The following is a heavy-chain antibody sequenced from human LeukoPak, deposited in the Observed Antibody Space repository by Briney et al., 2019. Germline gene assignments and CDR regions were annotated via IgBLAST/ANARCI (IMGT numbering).Heavy chain of an antibody. J-gene: IGHJ6*03. CDR2: IKQDGSEK. D-gene: IGHD4-23*01. V-gene: IGHV3-7*01. Sequence: GGSLRLSCTVSGFTVSSNSMSWVRQAPGKGLEWVANIKQDGSEKYYVDSVKGRFTISRDNAKNSLYLQTNSLRAEDTAVYYCAREATVVTSYYYYYYYMDVWGKGTTVTVSS. CDR3: AREATVVTSYYYYYYYMDV. CDR1: GFTVSSNS.